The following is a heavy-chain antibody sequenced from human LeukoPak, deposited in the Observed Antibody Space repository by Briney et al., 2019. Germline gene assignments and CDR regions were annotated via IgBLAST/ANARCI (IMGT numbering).Heavy chain of an antibody. CDR3: ARGPNSNWSGLDF. V-gene: IGHV3-74*01. CDR2: ISPTGSTT. CDR1: GFSFSGHW. D-gene: IGHD6-6*01. J-gene: IGHJ4*02. Sequence: GGSVRLSCTASGFSFSGHWMHWARQLPGKGLVWVSRISPTGSTTSYADSVKGRFTVSRDNAKNTLYLQVNNLRAEDTAAYYCARGPNSNWSGLDFWGQGTLLTVSS.